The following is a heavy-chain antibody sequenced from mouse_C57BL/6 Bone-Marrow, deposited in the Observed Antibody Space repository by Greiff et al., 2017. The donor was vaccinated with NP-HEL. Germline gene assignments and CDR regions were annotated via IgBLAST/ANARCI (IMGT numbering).Heavy chain of an antibody. CDR1: GYTFTSYW. Sequence: VQLQQPGAELVMPGASVKLSCKASGYTFTSYWMHWVKQRPGQGLEWIGEIDPSDSYTNYNQKFKGKSTLTVDKSSSTAYMQLSSLTSEDSAVCDCARWDYYGSSYEDAMDYWGQGTAVTVTS. CDR2: IDPSDSYT. J-gene: IGHJ4*01. V-gene: IGHV1-69*01. CDR3: ARWDYYGSSYEDAMDY. D-gene: IGHD1-1*01.